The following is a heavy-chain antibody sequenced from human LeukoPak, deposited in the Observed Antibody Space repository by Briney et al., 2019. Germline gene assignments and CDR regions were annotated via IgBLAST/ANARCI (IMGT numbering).Heavy chain of an antibody. Sequence: GGSLRLSCAASGFTFSSFDVNWVRQAPGKGLEWISYISSGGRTIYYADSVKGRFTISRDNAKNLLYLQMNSLRAEDTAVYYCARNNYGDSWGQGTRVTVSS. CDR3: ARNNYGDS. CDR2: ISSGGRTI. CDR1: GFTFSSFD. V-gene: IGHV3-48*03. J-gene: IGHJ4*02.